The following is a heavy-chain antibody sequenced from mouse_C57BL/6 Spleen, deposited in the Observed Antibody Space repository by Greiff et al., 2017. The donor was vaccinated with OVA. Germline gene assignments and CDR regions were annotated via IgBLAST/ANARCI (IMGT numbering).Heavy chain of an antibody. CDR3: ARMGYHMYWYFDV. Sequence: VQLQQSGAELARPGASVKLSCKASGYTFTSYGISWVKQRTGQGLEWIGEIYPRSGNTYYNEKFKGKATLTADKSSSTAYMELRSLTSEDSAVYFCARMGYHMYWYFDVWGTGTTVTVSS. CDR1: GYTFTSYG. D-gene: IGHD3-1*01. CDR2: IYPRSGNT. V-gene: IGHV1-81*01. J-gene: IGHJ1*03.